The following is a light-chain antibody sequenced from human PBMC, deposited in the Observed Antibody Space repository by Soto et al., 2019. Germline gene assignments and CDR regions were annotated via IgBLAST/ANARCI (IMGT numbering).Light chain of an antibody. CDR3: QQRSNWPPV. Sequence: EIVLTQSPATLSLSPGERATLSCRASQSVNKYLAWYQQKPGKAPRLLIYDASNRATGIPARFSGSGSGTDCTLTISSLEPDDFAGYYCQQRSNWPPVFGPGTKVDI. CDR2: DAS. V-gene: IGKV3-11*01. J-gene: IGKJ3*01. CDR1: QSVNKY.